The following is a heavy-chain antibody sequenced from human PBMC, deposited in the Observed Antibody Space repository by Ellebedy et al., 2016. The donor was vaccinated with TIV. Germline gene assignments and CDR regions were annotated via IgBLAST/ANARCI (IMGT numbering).Heavy chain of an antibody. V-gene: IGHV3-21*01. CDR3: ARWIQGADYYFDY. CDR2: SSSSIIYI. D-gene: IGHD5-18*01. Sequence: PGGSLRLSCAASGFTFSRYSMSWVRQAPGKGLEWVSSSSSSIIYISYADSVKGRFTISRDNAKNSLYLLMNSLRAEDTAVYYCARWIQGADYYFDYWGQGTLVSVSS. CDR1: GFTFSRYS. J-gene: IGHJ4*02.